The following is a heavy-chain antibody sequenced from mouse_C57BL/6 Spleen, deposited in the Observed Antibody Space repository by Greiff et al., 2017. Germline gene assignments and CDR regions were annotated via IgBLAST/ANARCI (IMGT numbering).Heavy chain of an antibody. CDR2: ISDGGSYT. Sequence: EVQRVESGGGLVKPGASLKLSCAASGFTFSSYAMSWVRQTPEKGLEWVGTISDGGSYTYYPDNVKGRFTLSRDNATNNLYLQMSHLTSEDTAMYYCARDRYYAMDYWGQGTSVTVSS. CDR3: ARDRYYAMDY. CDR1: GFTFSSYA. J-gene: IGHJ4*01. V-gene: IGHV5-4*01.